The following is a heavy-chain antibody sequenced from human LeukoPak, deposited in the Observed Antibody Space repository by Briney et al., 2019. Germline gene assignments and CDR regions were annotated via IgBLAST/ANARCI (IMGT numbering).Heavy chain of an antibody. CDR1: GYTFTNYG. J-gene: IGHJ6*03. V-gene: IGHV1-18*01. D-gene: IGHD4-17*01. CDR2: IRSYNGNT. Sequence: AAVKVSFKASGYTFTNYGISWGPQAPREGLEWMGWIRSYNGNTNYAQKLQGRVTMTTDTSTSTAYMELRSLRSDDTAVYYCARVPNTYGIDYYYYYMDVWGKGTTVTISS. CDR3: ARVPNTYGIDYYYYYMDV.